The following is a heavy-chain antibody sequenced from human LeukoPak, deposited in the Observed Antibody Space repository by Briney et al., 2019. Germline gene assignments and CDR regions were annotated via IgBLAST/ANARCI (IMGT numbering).Heavy chain of an antibody. Sequence: PSETLSLTCTVSGYSISSGYYWGWIRQPPGKGLEWIGSIYHSGSTYYNPSLKSRVTISVDTSKNQFSLKLSSVTAADTAVYYCARVRLQPFPLAPCYFDYWGQGTLVTVSS. CDR2: IYHSGST. CDR1: GYSISSGYY. V-gene: IGHV4-38-2*02. CDR3: ARVRLQPFPLAPCYFDY. J-gene: IGHJ4*02. D-gene: IGHD4-11*01.